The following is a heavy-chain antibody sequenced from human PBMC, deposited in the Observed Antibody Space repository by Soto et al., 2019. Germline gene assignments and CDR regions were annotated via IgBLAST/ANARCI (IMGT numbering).Heavy chain of an antibody. D-gene: IGHD6-13*01. CDR2: IYSGGST. CDR3: ATYSSLDY. J-gene: IGHJ4*02. CDR1: GFTVSNNY. Sequence: EVQLVETGGGLIQPGGSLRLSCAASGFTVSNNYMSWVRQAPGKGLAWVSLIYSGGSTYYADSVKGRFTISRDNAKNTLYLQMNSRRAEYTAVYYCATYSSLDYWGQGTLVTVSS. V-gene: IGHV3-53*02.